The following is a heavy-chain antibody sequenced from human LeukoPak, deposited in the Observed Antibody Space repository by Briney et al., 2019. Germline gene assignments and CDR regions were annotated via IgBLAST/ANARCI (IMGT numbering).Heavy chain of an antibody. D-gene: IGHD6-19*01. Sequence: GGSLRLSCAASGFTFSNSAMYWVRQAPGKGLEFVSFISTNGDRTYYADSVKGRFTISRDNSKNTLYLQMGSLRADDMAVYYCARGVAISSSGWYDTFDYWGQGALVTISS. CDR2: ISTNGDRT. V-gene: IGHV3-64*02. CDR1: GFTFSNSA. J-gene: IGHJ4*02. CDR3: ARGVAISSSGWYDTFDY.